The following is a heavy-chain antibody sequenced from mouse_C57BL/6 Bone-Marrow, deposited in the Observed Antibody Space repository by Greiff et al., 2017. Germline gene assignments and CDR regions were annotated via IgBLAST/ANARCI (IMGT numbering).Heavy chain of an antibody. D-gene: IGHD3-3*01. V-gene: IGHV5-16*01. CDR1: GFTFSDYY. CDR2: INYDGGST. CDR3: ARDGGWDYFDY. J-gene: IGHJ2*01. Sequence: EVQLQESEGGLVQPGSSMKLSCTASGFTFSDYYMAWVRQVPEKGLEWVANINYDGGSTYYLDSLKSRFIISRDNAKNILYLQMSSLKSEDTATXYCARDGGWDYFDYWGQGTTLTVSS.